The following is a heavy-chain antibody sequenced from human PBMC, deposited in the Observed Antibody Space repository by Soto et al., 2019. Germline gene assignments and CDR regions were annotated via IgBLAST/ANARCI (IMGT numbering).Heavy chain of an antibody. Sequence: PGESLKISCKGSGYNFSIYWIGWVRQMPGKGLEWMGLIYPGDPDTRDSPSFQGQVTMSVDKSINTAYLQWSSLKASDTAMYYCARVGSSWSFDYWGQGTLVTVSS. CDR3: ARVGSSWSFDY. CDR1: GYNFSIYW. D-gene: IGHD6-13*01. V-gene: IGHV5-51*01. CDR2: IYPGDPDT. J-gene: IGHJ4*02.